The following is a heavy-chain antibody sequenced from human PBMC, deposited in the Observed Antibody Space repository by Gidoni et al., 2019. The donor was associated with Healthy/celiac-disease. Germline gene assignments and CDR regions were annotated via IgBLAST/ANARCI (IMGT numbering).Heavy chain of an antibody. J-gene: IGHJ4*02. CDR3: ARGSFGVVMLDY. Sequence: QVQLVQSGAEMKTPGAAVKVSCKASGYPFTSYDINWVRQATGQGLEWMGWMNPNSGNTGYAQKFQGRVTMTRNTSISTAYMELSSLRSEDTAVYYCARGSFGVVMLDYWGQGTLVTVSS. V-gene: IGHV1-8*01. CDR1: GYPFTSYD. CDR2: MNPNSGNT. D-gene: IGHD3-3*01.